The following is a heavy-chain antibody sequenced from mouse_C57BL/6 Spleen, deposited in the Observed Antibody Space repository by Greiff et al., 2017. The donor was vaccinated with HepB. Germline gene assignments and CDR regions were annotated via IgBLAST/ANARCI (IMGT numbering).Heavy chain of an antibody. CDR3: TTLYYYGSSYCFAY. CDR2: IDPENGDT. J-gene: IGHJ3*01. D-gene: IGHD1-1*01. Sequence: VQLQQSGAELVRPGASVKLSCTASGFNIKDDYMHWVKQRPEQGLEWIGWIDPENGDTEYASKFQGKATITADTSSNTAYLLLSSLSSEDTAVYYCTTLYYYGSSYCFAYWGQGTLVTVSS. CDR1: GFNIKDDY. V-gene: IGHV14-4*01.